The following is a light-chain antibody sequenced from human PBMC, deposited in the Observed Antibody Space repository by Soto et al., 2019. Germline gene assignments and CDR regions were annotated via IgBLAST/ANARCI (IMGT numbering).Light chain of an antibody. Sequence: DIQMTQSPSSVSASVGDRVTITCRASQYISSWLAWYQQKPGKAPQLLIYAASSLQSGVPSRFSGSGSGTDFTLXISSLQPEDFATYYCLQSNSFPHTFGQGTKLEIK. V-gene: IGKV1-12*01. J-gene: IGKJ2*01. CDR2: AAS. CDR3: LQSNSFPHT. CDR1: QYISSW.